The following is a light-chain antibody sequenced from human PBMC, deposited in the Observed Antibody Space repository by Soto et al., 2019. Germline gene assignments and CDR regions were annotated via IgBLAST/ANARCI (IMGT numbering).Light chain of an antibody. CDR1: QSIDTW. CDR3: QEYKNDYGT. V-gene: IGKV1-5*03. Sequence: DIQMTQSPATLAASVGDRVSLTCRASQSIDTWSAWYQQKPGKAPNLLIYKASRLESGVPSRFSGSGSGTEFTLTISSLQPEDFGSYYCQEYKNDYGTFGQGTKVEIK. CDR2: KAS. J-gene: IGKJ1*01.